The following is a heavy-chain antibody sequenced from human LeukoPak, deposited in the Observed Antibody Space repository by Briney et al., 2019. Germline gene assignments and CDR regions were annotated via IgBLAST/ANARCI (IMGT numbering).Heavy chain of an antibody. CDR1: GGSFSGNY. CDR3: ARSDGYGLVGI. D-gene: IGHD3-10*01. CDR2: IYSSGST. J-gene: IGHJ3*02. Sequence: SETLSLTCAVYGGSFSGNYWGWIRQPPGKTLEWIGSIYSSGSTYYNSSLKSRVIILIDTAKNHFSLNLSSVTAADTAVYYCARSDGYGLVGIWGQGTMVTVSS. V-gene: IGHV4-34*01.